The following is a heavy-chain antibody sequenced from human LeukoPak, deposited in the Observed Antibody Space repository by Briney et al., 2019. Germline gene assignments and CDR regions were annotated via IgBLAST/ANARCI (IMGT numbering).Heavy chain of an antibody. Sequence: GGSLRLSCAASGFTFSSYSMNWVRQAPGKGLEWVSSISSSSSYIYYADSVKGRFTISRDNAKNSLYLQMNSLRAEDTAVYYCAGGPSSTSYYYYYMDVWGKGTTVTVSS. CDR3: AGGPSSTSYYYYYMDV. CDR1: GFTFSSYS. D-gene: IGHD2-2*01. V-gene: IGHV3-21*01. J-gene: IGHJ6*03. CDR2: ISSSSSYI.